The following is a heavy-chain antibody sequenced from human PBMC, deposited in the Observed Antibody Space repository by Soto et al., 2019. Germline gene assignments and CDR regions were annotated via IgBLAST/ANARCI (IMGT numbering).Heavy chain of an antibody. CDR1: EFTFSSYS. D-gene: IGHD3-3*01. CDR2: VNGGGDIT. V-gene: IGHV3-23*01. CDR3: GRGHFGVAMDV. J-gene: IGHJ6*02. Sequence: EVQLLESGGGLVQPGGSLRLSCAASEFTFSSYSMIWVRQAPGKGLEWVSGVNGGGDITYCADSVKGRFTISRENSKNTLYLQMNSLRAEDAAVFYCGRGHFGVAMDVWGQGTTVTVSS.